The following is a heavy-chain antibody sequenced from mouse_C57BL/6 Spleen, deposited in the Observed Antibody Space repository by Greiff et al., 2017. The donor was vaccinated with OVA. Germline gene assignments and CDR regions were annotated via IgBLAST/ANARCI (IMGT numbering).Heavy chain of an antibody. CDR1: GYTFTSYW. Sequence: QVQLQQPGAELVKPGASVKLSCKASGYTFTSYWMHWVKQRPGQGLEWIGMIHPNSGSTNYNEKFKSKATLTVDKSSSTAYMQLRSLTSEDSAVYYCAPTAQVLFAYWGQGTTLTVSS. D-gene: IGHD3-2*02. CDR2: IHPNSGST. V-gene: IGHV1-64*01. CDR3: APTAQVLFAY. J-gene: IGHJ2*01.